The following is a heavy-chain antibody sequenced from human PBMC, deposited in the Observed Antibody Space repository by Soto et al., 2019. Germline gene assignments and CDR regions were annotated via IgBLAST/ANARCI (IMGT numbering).Heavy chain of an antibody. Sequence: GGSLRLSCAASGFTSSSYRMNWVRQAPGKGLEWVSSISSSSSYIYYADSVKGRFTISRDNAKNSLYLQMNSLRAEDTAVYYCARDLSYDYIWGSYPSDYWGQGTLVTVSS. CDR3: ARDLSYDYIWGSYPSDY. CDR1: GFTSSSYR. CDR2: ISSSSSYI. J-gene: IGHJ4*02. V-gene: IGHV3-21*01. D-gene: IGHD3-16*02.